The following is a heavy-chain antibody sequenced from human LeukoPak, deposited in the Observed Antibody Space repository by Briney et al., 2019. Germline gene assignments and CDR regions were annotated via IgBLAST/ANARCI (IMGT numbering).Heavy chain of an antibody. CDR1: GGSISSGSYY. CDR2: IYTRGST. CDR3: AREEPYWYYDSSGELGAFDI. V-gene: IGHV4-61*02. D-gene: IGHD3-22*01. J-gene: IGHJ3*02. Sequence: PSETLSLTCTVSGGSISSGSYYWSWIRQPAGKGLEWIGRIYTRGSTNYNPSLKSRVTISVDTSKNQFSLKLSSVTAADTAVYYCAREEPYWYYDSSGELGAFDIWGQGTMVTVSS.